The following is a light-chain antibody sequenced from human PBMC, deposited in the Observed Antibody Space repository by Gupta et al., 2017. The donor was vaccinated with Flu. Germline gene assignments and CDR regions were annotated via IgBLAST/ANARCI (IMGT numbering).Light chain of an antibody. Sequence: PATLSSSPVERATLSCRASQSVSSYFLGLQQKTADPPPNLIIFVASSNAGGPASFFGSGGGTKFFTPTSSGLAEEVCVFYCRQQNRCPLTFGQGTKVEIK. CDR3: QQNRCPLT. CDR1: QSVSSYF. V-gene: IGKV3-20*01. J-gene: IGKJ1*01. CDR2: VAS.